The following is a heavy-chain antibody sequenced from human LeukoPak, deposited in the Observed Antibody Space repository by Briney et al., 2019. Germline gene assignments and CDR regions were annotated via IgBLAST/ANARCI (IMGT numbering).Heavy chain of an antibody. V-gene: IGHV1-69*06. CDR1: GDTFTTYA. J-gene: IGHJ5*02. D-gene: IGHD2-8*01. CDR2: IIPMFATP. CDR3: ARAGIPGYCTNVTCSNWLDP. Sequence: SVKVSCKASGDTFTTYAIIWVRQAPGQGLEWMGGIIPMFATPNYAQRLRGRVTITADKSTTTAYMELSSLRSEDTAVYYCARAGIPGYCTNVTCSNWLDPWGQGTLVTVSS.